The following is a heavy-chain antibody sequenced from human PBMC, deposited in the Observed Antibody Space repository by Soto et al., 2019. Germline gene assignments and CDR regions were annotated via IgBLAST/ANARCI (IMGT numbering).Heavy chain of an antibody. D-gene: IGHD3-10*01. J-gene: IGHJ6*02. V-gene: IGHV4-59*08. CDR3: ARHGFGSLHGLVDV. CDR2: IQYNGYS. CDR1: GGSITNYY. Sequence: QVQLQESGPGLVKPSETLSLTCTVSGGSITNYYCSWFRQPPGKGLEWIGYIQYNGYSAYNLSLKRRVTMSMDPSKTQFSLMLEFVTATATAVYYCARHGFGSLHGLVDVWGQGTTVIVSS.